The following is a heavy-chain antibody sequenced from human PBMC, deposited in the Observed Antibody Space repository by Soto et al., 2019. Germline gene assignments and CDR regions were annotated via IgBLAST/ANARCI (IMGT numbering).Heavy chain of an antibody. CDR2: INTGNGNT. D-gene: IGHD1-26*01. J-gene: IGHJ6*03. Sequence: QVQLVQSGAEVKKPGASVKVSCKASGYTFTSYAMHWVRQAPGQSLEWLGWINTGNGNTKYSQKFQGRVAITRETSASTAYMELSSLRSEDTAVYYCAREPYYQYNYMDVWGKGTTVTVSS. V-gene: IGHV1-3*04. CDR3: AREPYYQYNYMDV. CDR1: GYTFTSYA.